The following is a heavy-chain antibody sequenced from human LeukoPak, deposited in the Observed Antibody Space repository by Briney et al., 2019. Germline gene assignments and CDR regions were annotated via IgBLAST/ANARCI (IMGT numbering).Heavy chain of an antibody. CDR1: GGSFSGYY. D-gene: IGHD5-24*01. CDR2: INHSGST. CDR3: ARGRDGYNYEGYYFDY. J-gene: IGHJ4*02. Sequence: SETLSLTCAVYGGSFSGYYWSWIRQPPGKGLEWIGEINHSGSTNYNPSLKSRVTISIDTSKNQFSLKLSSVTAADTAVYYCARGRDGYNYEGYYFDYWGQGTLVTVSS. V-gene: IGHV4-34*01.